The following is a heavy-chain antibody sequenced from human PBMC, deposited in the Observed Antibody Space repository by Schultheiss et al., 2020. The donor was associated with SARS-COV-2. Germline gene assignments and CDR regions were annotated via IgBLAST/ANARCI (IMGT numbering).Heavy chain of an antibody. J-gene: IGHJ6*02. CDR1: GGSMSDYY. CDR3: TRDFAGGSGYYYYGMDV. V-gene: IGHV4-59*12. D-gene: IGHD3-10*01. Sequence: SETLSLTCTVSGGSMSDYYWTWIRQPPGRGLEWIGYIYYSGTTDGNPSLRSRVTILLDTSKNQFSLKLSSVTAADTAVYYCTRDFAGGSGYYYYGMDVWGQGTTVTVSS. CDR2: IYYSGTT.